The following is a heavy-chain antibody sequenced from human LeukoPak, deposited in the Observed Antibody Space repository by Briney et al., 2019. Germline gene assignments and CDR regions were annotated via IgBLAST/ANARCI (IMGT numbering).Heavy chain of an antibody. J-gene: IGHJ4*02. CDR3: TLNYDSSGALFDY. CDR1: GFTVSSNY. CDR2: IYSGGFT. Sequence: PGGSLRLSCAASGFTVSSNYMNWVRQAPGKGLEWVSVIYSGGFTNYADSVKGRFTISRDNSKNTLHLQMNSLKTEDTAVYYCTLNYDSSGALFDYWGRGTLVTVSS. D-gene: IGHD3-22*01. V-gene: IGHV3-53*01.